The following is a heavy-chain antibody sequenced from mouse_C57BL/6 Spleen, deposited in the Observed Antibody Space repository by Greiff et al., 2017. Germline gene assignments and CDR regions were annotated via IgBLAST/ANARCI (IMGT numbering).Heavy chain of an antibody. V-gene: IGHV14-2*01. CDR1: GFNITDYY. Sequence: EVQLQQSGAELVKPGASVKLSCTASGFNITDYYMHWVKQRTEQGLEWIGRIDPADGDTKYTPKFQGKATLTADTSSNTAYLQLSSLTSEDTTVYYCAGRGSRYAWFAYWGQGTLVTVSA. D-gene: IGHD1-1*01. CDR2: IDPADGDT. CDR3: AGRGSRYAWFAY. J-gene: IGHJ3*01.